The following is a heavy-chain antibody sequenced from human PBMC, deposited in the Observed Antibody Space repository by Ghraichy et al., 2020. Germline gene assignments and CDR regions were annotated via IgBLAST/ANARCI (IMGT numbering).Heavy chain of an antibody. J-gene: IGHJ5*02. D-gene: IGHD3-9*01. V-gene: IGHV5-51*01. CDR3: ARRHLYYDFLTDSPGRNWFDP. CDR2: IYPDDSDT. CDR1: GYSFSNNW. Sequence: GESLNISCKTSGYSFSNNWIGWVRQMPGKGLEWMGIIYPDDSDTRYSPSFQGQVTISADKSISTAYLQWSSLKASDTAMYYCARRHLYYDFLTDSPGRNWFDPWGQGTLVTVSS.